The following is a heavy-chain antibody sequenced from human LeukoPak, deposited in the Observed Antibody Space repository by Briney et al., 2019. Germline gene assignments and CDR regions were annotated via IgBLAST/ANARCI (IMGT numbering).Heavy chain of an antibody. CDR3: ARNNWGIDD. CDR2: INNDGSDT. V-gene: IGHV3-74*01. J-gene: IGHJ4*02. Sequence: GGSLRPSCAASGFKFSNHWMQWVRQRRGKGLVWVARINNDGSDTSHADSVEGRFTISRDNAENTPYQQKNSLRVEDAAMYFCARNNWGIDDWGQGTLVTVSS. D-gene: IGHD7-27*01. CDR1: GFKFSNHW.